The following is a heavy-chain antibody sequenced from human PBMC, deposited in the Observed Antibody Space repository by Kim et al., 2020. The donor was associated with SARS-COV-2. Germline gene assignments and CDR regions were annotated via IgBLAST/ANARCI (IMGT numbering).Heavy chain of an antibody. V-gene: IGHV1-18*04. CDR3: AREMSLGYCSSTSCYDLDH. J-gene: IGHJ1*01. Sequence: ASVKVSCKASGYTFPSYGISWVRQAPGQGLEWMGWISANNGNTKYAQKFQGRVSMTTDTSTTTAYMELRSLRSDDTAVYYCAREMSLGYCSSTSCYDLDHWGPGTLVPVSS. CDR1: GYTFPSYG. D-gene: IGHD2-2*01. CDR2: ISANNGNT.